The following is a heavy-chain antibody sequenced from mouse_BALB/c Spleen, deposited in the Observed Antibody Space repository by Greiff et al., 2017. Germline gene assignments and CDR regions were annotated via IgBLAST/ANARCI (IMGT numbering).Heavy chain of an antibody. CDR1: GFNIKDYY. Sequence: VQLKESGAELVRPGALVKLSCKASGFNIKDYYMHWVKQRPEQGLEWIGWIDPENGNTIYDPKFQGKASITADTSSNTAYLQLSSLTSEDTAVYYCARGGYDMGFAYWGQGTLVTVSA. V-gene: IGHV14-1*02. CDR2: IDPENGNT. D-gene: IGHD2-2*01. CDR3: ARGGYDMGFAY. J-gene: IGHJ3*01.